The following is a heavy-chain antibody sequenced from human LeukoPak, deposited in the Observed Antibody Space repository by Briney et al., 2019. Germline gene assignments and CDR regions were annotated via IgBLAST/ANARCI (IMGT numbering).Heavy chain of an antibody. J-gene: IGHJ5*02. D-gene: IGHD6-19*01. CDR2: IYRSGST. CDR1: GGSISSYY. CDR3: ARDNSSSDWYIRGWLDP. V-gene: IGHV4-59*12. Sequence: SETLSLTCTVSGGSISSYYWSWIRQPPGKGLEWIGEIYRSGSTNYNPSLKSRVTISIDKSENQFSLKLSSVTAADTAVYYCARDNSSSDWYIRGWLDPWGQGTLVTVSS.